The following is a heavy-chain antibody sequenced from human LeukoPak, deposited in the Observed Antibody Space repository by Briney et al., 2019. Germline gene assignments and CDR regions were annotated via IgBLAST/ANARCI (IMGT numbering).Heavy chain of an antibody. D-gene: IGHD5-12*01. Sequence: SETLSLTCTVSGGSTSSYYWSWIRQPPGKGLEWIGYIYYSGSTNYNPSLKSRVTISVDTSKNQFSLKLSSVTAADTAVYYCARRSGYSDNDAFDIWGQGTMVTVSS. CDR1: GGSTSSYY. V-gene: IGHV4-59*08. CDR3: ARRSGYSDNDAFDI. J-gene: IGHJ3*02. CDR2: IYYSGST.